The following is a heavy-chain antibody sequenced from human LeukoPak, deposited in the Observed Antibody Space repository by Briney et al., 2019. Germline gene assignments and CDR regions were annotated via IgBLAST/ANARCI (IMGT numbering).Heavy chain of an antibody. CDR2: INPNSGGT. CDR1: GYTFTGYY. CDR3: ARERRSIAAPRRHWYFDL. V-gene: IGHV1-2*02. J-gene: IGHJ2*01. D-gene: IGHD6-6*01. Sequence: ASVKVSCKASGYTFTGYYMHWVRQAPGQGLEWMGWINPNSGGTNYAQKFQGRVTMTRDTSISTAYMELSRLRSDDTAVYYCARERRSIAAPRRHWYFDLWGRGTLVTVSS.